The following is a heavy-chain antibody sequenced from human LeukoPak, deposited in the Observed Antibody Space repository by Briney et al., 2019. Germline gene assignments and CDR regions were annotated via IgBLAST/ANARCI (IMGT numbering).Heavy chain of an antibody. CDR1: GGSISGYY. Sequence: SETLSLTCTVSGGSISGYYWSWIRQPPGEGLEWIGYIYYSETTNYNPSLKSRVTISVDTSKNEASLKLSSVTAADTAVYYCARGPEDYFDYWGQGTLVTVSS. J-gene: IGHJ4*02. CDR2: IYYSETT. V-gene: IGHV4-59*08. CDR3: ARGPEDYFDY.